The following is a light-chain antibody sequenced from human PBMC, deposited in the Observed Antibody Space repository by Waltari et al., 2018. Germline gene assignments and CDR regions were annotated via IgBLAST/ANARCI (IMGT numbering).Light chain of an antibody. CDR1: SGYSSNV. J-gene: IGLJ3*02. CDR2: VNSDGSH. CDR3: ETGGHGTWV. V-gene: IGLV4-69*01. Sequence: QLVLTQSPSASASLGASVKLTCTLSSGYSSNVLAWLQKQPEKGPRYLMKVNSDGSHSKGDDTPDRFSGSSSGAERYLTISNLQPEDEADYYCETGGHGTWVFGGGTKVTVL.